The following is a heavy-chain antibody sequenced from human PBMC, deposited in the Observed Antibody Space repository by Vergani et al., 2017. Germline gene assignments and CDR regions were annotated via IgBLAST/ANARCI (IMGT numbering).Heavy chain of an antibody. J-gene: IGHJ3*01. CDR1: GFTFDDYA. CDR2: ISWNSGSI. Sequence: VQLVESGGGVVQPGGSLRLSCAASGFTFDDYAMHWVRQAPGKGLEWVSGISWNSGSIGYADSVKGRFTISRDNAKNSLYLDMSSLRAEDTAVYYCVRDVRVSRTWGQGTLVAVSS. V-gene: IGHV3-9*01. CDR3: VRDVRVSRT.